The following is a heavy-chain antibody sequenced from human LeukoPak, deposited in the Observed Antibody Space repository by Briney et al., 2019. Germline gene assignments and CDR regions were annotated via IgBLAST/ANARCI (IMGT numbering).Heavy chain of an antibody. D-gene: IGHD3-3*01. CDR3: VWMSPPAG. J-gene: IGHJ4*02. CDR2: INSDGSNT. CDR1: GFTFSSYW. V-gene: IGHV3-74*01. Sequence: GGSLRLSCAASGFTFSSYWMHWVRHAPGKGLVWVSRINSDGSNTNYADSVKGRFTISRDNPQNTLYLQMNSLSADYTAVYYFVWMSPPAGWGQGTLVTVSS.